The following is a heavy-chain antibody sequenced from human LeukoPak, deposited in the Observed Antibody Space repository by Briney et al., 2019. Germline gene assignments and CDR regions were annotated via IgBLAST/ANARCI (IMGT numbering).Heavy chain of an antibody. D-gene: IGHD2-21*01. J-gene: IGHJ4*02. CDR3: ARGYGGPAD. Sequence: GRSLRLSCAASGFTFSSYAVHWVRQAPGKGLEWVAVISYDGSNKYYADSVKGRFTISRDNSKNTLYLQMNSLRAEDTAVYYCARGYGGPADWGQGTLVTVSS. CDR2: ISYDGSNK. CDR1: GFTFSSYA. V-gene: IGHV3-30-3*01.